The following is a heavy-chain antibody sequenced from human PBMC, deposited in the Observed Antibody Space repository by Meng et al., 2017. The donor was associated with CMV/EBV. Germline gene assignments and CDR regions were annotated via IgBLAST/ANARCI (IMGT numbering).Heavy chain of an antibody. CDR1: GFSLSNARMG. J-gene: IGHJ6*02. Sequence: SGPTLVKPTETLTLTCTVSGFSLSNARMGVSWIRQPPGKALEWLAHIFSNDEKSYSTSLKSRLTISKDTSKSQAVLTMTNMDPVDTATYYCARVGGTYCSSTSCYDYYYGMDVWGQGTTVTVSS. D-gene: IGHD2-2*01. CDR3: ARVGGTYCSSTSCYDYYYGMDV. V-gene: IGHV2-26*01. CDR2: IFSNDEK.